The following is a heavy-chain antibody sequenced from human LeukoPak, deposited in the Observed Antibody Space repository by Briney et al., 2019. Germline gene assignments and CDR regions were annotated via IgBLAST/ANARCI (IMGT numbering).Heavy chain of an antibody. J-gene: IGHJ3*02. Sequence: SETLSLTCTVSGVSISSGGYYWSWIRQDPGKGLEWIGYIYYSGSTYYNPSLKSRVTISVDTSKNQFSLKLSSVTAADTAVYYCARSYTVTTEVAFDIWGQGTMVTVSS. V-gene: IGHV4-31*03. CDR1: GVSISSGGYY. CDR3: ARSYTVTTEVAFDI. D-gene: IGHD4-17*01. CDR2: IYYSGST.